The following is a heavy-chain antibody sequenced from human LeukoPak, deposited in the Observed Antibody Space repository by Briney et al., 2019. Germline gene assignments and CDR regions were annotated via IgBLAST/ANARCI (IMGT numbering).Heavy chain of an antibody. D-gene: IGHD1-26*01. CDR1: GGSISSSSYS. CDR2: IYYSGST. CDR3: ARVVGGSYSYYFDY. Sequence: SETLSLTCTVSGGSISSSSYSWGWIRQPPGKGLEWIGYIYYSGSTYYNASLKSRLTISVDSSKSQFSLQLRSVTAADTAVYYCARVVGGSYSYYFDYWGQGTLVTVSS. V-gene: IGHV4-30-4*08. J-gene: IGHJ4*02.